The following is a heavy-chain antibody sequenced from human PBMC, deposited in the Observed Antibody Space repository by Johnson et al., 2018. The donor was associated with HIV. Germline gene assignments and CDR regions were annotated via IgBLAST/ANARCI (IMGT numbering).Heavy chain of an antibody. Sequence: VQLVESGGGLVQPGGSLRLSCAASGFTFSSYGMHWVRQAPGKGLEWVAFIRYDGSNKYYADSVKGRFTISRDNSKNTLYLQMNSLRAEDTAVYYCAREDTAVVIKRAFDIWGQGTMVTVSS. CDR2: IRYDGSNK. CDR3: AREDTAVVIKRAFDI. J-gene: IGHJ3*02. D-gene: IGHD5-18*01. CDR1: GFTFSSYG. V-gene: IGHV3-30*02.